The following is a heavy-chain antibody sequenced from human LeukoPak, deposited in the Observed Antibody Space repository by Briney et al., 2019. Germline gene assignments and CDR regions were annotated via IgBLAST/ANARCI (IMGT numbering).Heavy chain of an antibody. Sequence: ASVKVSCKASGYTFTGYYMHWVRQAPGQGLEWMGWINPNSGGTNYAQKFQGRVTMTRDTSISTAYMELSRLRSDDTAVYYCARVIDGDNDAFDIWGQGTMVTVSS. J-gene: IGHJ3*02. V-gene: IGHV1-2*02. CDR1: GYTFTGYY. D-gene: IGHD4-17*01. CDR3: ARVIDGDNDAFDI. CDR2: INPNSGGT.